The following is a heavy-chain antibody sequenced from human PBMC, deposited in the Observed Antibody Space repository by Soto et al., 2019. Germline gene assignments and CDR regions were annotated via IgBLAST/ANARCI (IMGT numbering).Heavy chain of an antibody. J-gene: IGHJ4*02. D-gene: IGHD5-12*01. CDR2: IYYSGST. CDR3: ARGPPSHSGYDRWDY. V-gene: IGHV4-61*01. CDR1: GGSVSSGSYY. Sequence: PSETLSLTCTVSGGSVSSGSYYWSWIRQPPGKGLEWIGYIYYSGSTNYNPSLKSRVTISVDTSKNQFSLKLSSVTAADTAVYYCARGPPSHSGYDRWDYWGQGTLVTVSS.